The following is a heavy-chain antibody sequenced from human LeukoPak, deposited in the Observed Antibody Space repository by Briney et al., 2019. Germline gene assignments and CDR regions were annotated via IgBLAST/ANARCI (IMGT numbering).Heavy chain of an antibody. CDR2: ISYSGSGT. D-gene: IGHD5-24*01. CDR1: GFTFSSSA. V-gene: IGHV3-23*01. J-gene: IGHJ4*02. CDR3: ARDIEMATILDY. Sequence: GGSLRLSCAASGFTFSSSAMAWVRHAPGKGLEWVSTISYSGSGTYYADSVKGRFTISRDNAKNSLYLQMNSLRAEDTAVYYCARDIEMATILDYWGQGTLVTVSS.